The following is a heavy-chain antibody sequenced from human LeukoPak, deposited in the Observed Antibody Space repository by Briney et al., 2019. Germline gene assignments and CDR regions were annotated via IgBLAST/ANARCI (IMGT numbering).Heavy chain of an antibody. J-gene: IGHJ5*02. CDR2: IIPIFGTA. CDR3: ARDNVVVVAAMERGNWFDP. Sequence: GASVKVSCKASGGTVRRFAINWVRQAPGQGLEWMGEIIPIFGTASYAQKFQGRVTITADESTGTAYMELSSLRSEDTAVYYCARDNVVVVAAMERGNWFDPWGQGTLVTVSS. V-gene: IGHV1-69*13. D-gene: IGHD2-15*01. CDR1: GGTVRRFA.